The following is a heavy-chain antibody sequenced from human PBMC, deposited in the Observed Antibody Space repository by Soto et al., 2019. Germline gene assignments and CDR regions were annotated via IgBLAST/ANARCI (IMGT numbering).Heavy chain of an antibody. CDR2: ISYDGSNK. CDR1: GFTFSSYA. D-gene: IGHD3-3*01. J-gene: IGHJ6*02. Sequence: GGSLRLSCAASGFTFSSYAMHWVRQAPGKGLEWVAVISYDGSNKYYADSVKGRFTISRDNSKNTLYLQMNSLRAEDTAVYYCARDYYDFWSGSNYVMDVWGQGTTVTVSS. CDR3: ARDYYDFWSGSNYVMDV. V-gene: IGHV3-30-3*01.